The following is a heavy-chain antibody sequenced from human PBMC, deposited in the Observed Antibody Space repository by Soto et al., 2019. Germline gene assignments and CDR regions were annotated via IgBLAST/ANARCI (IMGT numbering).Heavy chain of an antibody. CDR3: ARDLGYSSGWPYYYYYYMDV. CDR2: IYSGGST. J-gene: IGHJ6*03. Sequence: PGGSLRLSCAASGFTVSSNYMSWVRQAPGKGLEWVSVIYSGGSTYYADSVKGRFTISRHNSKNTLYLQMNSLRAEDTAVYYCARDLGYSSGWPYYYYYYMDVWGKGTTVTVSS. CDR1: GFTVSSNY. V-gene: IGHV3-53*04. D-gene: IGHD6-19*01.